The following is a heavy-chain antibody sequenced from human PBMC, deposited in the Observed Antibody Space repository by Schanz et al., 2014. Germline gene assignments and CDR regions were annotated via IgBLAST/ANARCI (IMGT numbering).Heavy chain of an antibody. CDR2: ISAYNGNT. CDR3: TRGGYSYALSAFDI. Sequence: QVQLVQSGAEVKKPGASVKVSCKASGYTFSTYVVVCVRQAPGQGLEWMGWISAYNGNTNYALKLQGRVTMTTDTSTGTAYMELRSLRSDDTALYYCTRGGYSYALSAFDIWGQGTMVTVSS. V-gene: IGHV1-18*01. CDR1: GYTFSTYV. J-gene: IGHJ3*02. D-gene: IGHD5-18*01.